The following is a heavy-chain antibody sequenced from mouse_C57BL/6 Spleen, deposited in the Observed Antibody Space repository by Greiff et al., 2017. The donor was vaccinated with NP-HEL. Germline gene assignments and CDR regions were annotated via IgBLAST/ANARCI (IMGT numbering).Heavy chain of an antibody. Sequence: QVQLQQSGPGLVQPSQSLSITCTVSGFSLTSYGVHWVRQSPGKGLEWLGVIWSGGSTDYNAAFISRLSISKDNSKSQVFFKMNSLQADDTAIYYCASYSNSYWGQGTLVTVSA. CDR2: IWSGGST. CDR1: GFSLTSYG. V-gene: IGHV2-2*01. J-gene: IGHJ3*01. D-gene: IGHD2-5*01. CDR3: ASYSNSY.